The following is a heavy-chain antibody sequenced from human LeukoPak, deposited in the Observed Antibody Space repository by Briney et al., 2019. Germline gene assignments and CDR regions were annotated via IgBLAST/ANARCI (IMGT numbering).Heavy chain of an antibody. CDR3: ARAPIFGVAINNWFDP. CDR2: INPNSGGT. V-gene: IGHV1-2*02. CDR1: GYTFTGYY. J-gene: IGHJ5*02. D-gene: IGHD3-3*01. Sequence: ASVKVSCKASGYTFTGYYMHWVRQAPGQGLEWMGWINPNSGGTNYAQKFQGRVTMTRDTSISTAYMELSRLRSDDTAVYYCARAPIFGVAINNWFDPWGQGTLVTVSS.